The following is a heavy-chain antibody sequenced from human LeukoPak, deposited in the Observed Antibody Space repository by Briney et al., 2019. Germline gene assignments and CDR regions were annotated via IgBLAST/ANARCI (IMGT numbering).Heavy chain of an antibody. D-gene: IGHD3-9*01. CDR3: QKTAYEILTGYHDDY. CDR1: GGSIRSSSYY. V-gene: IGHV4-39*01. CDR2: IYYSGST. J-gene: IGHJ4*02. Sequence: SETLSLTCTVSGGSIRSSSYYWCWIRQPPGKGLEWIGSIYYSGSTYYNPSLKSRVTISVDTSKNQFSLKLSAVTAADTVVFFRQKTAYEILTGYHDDYWGQGTLVTVSS.